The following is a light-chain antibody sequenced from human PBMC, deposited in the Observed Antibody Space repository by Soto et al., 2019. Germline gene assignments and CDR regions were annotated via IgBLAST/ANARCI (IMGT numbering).Light chain of an antibody. J-gene: IGLJ1*01. CDR2: EVS. V-gene: IGLV2-14*01. CDR3: SSYTTSSTRV. Sequence: QSVLTQPASVSGSPGQSIAISCTGSSSDVGIYNYVSWYQQHPGKVPKLIIYEVSNRPSGVSNRFSGSKSGNTASLPISGLQAEDEAAYYCSSYTTSSTRVFRTGTKVTVL. CDR1: SSDVGIYNY.